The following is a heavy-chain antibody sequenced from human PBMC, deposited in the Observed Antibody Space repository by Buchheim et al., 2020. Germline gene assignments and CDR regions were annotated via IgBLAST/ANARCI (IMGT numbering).Heavy chain of an antibody. Sequence: QVQLQQWGAGLLKPSETLSLTCAVYGGSLSGYFWSWIRQPPGKGLEWIGEINHGGNTNYNPSLKSRVTISVDTSKNQVSLKLNSVTAADTAVYYCARDGSNGYYPDYWGQGTL. CDR3: ARDGSNGYYPDY. CDR1: GGSLSGYF. CDR2: INHGGNT. D-gene: IGHD3-22*01. J-gene: IGHJ4*02. V-gene: IGHV4-34*01.